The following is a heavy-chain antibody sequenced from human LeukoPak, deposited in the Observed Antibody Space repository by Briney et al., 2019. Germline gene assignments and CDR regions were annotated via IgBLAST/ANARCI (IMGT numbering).Heavy chain of an antibody. CDR2: ISSSSSYI. D-gene: IGHD3-10*01. J-gene: IGHJ6*03. CDR1: GFTFSSYS. V-gene: IGHV3-21*01. CDR3: ARGVVTMVRGVILYYCYYMDV. Sequence: PGGSLRLSCAASGFTFSSYSMNWVRQAPRKGLEWVSSISSSSSYIYYADSVKGRFTISRDNAKNSLYLQMNSLRAEDTAVYYCARGVVTMVRGVILYYCYYMDVWGKGTTVTVSS.